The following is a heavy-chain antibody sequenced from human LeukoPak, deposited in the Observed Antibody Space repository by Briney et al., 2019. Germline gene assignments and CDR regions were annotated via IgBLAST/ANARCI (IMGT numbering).Heavy chain of an antibody. CDR1: GFTFSSYA. J-gene: IGHJ2*01. CDR2: ISGSGGST. Sequence: GGSLRLSCAASGFTFSSYAMSWVRQAPGKGLEWVSAISGSGGSTHYADSVKGRFTISRDNSKNTLYLQMNSLRAEDTAVYYCARGVHGDYRWYFDLWGRGTLVTVSS. D-gene: IGHD4-17*01. CDR3: ARGVHGDYRWYFDL. V-gene: IGHV3-23*01.